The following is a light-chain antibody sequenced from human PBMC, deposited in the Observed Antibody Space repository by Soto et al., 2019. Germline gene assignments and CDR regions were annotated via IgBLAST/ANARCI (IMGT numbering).Light chain of an antibody. CDR3: QQRSNWHS. Sequence: EIVLTQSPATLSLSPGERATLSCRASQGVSSYLAWYQQKPGQAPRLLIYDASNRATGIPARFSGSGPGTDFTLTISSIAPEDFAVYYCQQRSNWHSFGQGTRLEI. CDR1: QGVSSY. CDR2: DAS. V-gene: IGKV3D-11*01. J-gene: IGKJ5*01.